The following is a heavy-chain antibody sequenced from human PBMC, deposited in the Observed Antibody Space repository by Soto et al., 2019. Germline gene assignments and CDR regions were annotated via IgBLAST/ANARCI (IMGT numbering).Heavy chain of an antibody. Sequence: GGSLRLSCAASGFTFSSYGMHWVRQAPGKGLEWVAVISYDGSNKYYADSVKGRFTISRDNSKNTLYLQMNSLRAEDTAVYYCAKEVYYDFWSGWPHDAFDIWGQGTTVTVSS. V-gene: IGHV3-30*18. D-gene: IGHD3-3*01. CDR2: ISYDGSNK. CDR3: AKEVYYDFWSGWPHDAFDI. CDR1: GFTFSSYG. J-gene: IGHJ3*02.